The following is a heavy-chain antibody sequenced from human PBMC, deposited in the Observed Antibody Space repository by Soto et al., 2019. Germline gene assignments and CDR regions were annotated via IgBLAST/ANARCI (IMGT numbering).Heavy chain of an antibody. Sequence: ASVKVSCKASGYTFTSYAMHWVRQAPGQRLEWMGWINAGNGNTKYSQKFQGRVTITRDTSASTAYMELRSLRSDDTAVYYCARAYKGGSYDFDIWGQGTMVTVSS. J-gene: IGHJ3*02. V-gene: IGHV1-3*01. CDR3: ARAYKGGSYDFDI. D-gene: IGHD1-26*01. CDR2: INAGNGNT. CDR1: GYTFTSYA.